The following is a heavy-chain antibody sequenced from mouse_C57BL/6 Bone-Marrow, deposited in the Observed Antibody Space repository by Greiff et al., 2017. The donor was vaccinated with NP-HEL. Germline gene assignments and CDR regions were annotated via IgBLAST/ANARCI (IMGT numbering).Heavy chain of an antibody. CDR1: GYAFSSSW. CDR3: ARGVLRFAY. J-gene: IGHJ3*01. CDR2: IYPGDGDT. D-gene: IGHD1-1*01. Sequence: QVQLKQSGPELVKPGASVKISCKASGYAFSSSWMNWVKQRPGKGLEWIGRIYPGDGDTNYNGKFKGKATRTADKSSSTAYMQLSSLTSEDSAVYFCARGVLRFAYWGQGTLVTVSA. V-gene: IGHV1-82*01.